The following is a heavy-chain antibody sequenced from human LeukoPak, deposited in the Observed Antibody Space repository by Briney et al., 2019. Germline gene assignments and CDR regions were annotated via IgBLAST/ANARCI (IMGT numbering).Heavy chain of an antibody. CDR2: ISTSAGTI. CDR3: AKLSSTGRDGYNPA. CDR1: GFTFSDYH. J-gene: IGHJ4*02. V-gene: IGHV3-11*01. Sequence: GGSLRLSCAASGFTFSDYHMTWIRQAPGKGLEWISYISTSAGTIYYADSVKGRFTISRDNAKNSLYLQMNSLRAEDTAVYYCAKLSSTGRDGYNPAWGQGTLVTVSS. D-gene: IGHD5-24*01.